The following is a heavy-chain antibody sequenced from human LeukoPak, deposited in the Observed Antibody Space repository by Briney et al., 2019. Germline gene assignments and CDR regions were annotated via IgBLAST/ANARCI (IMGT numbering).Heavy chain of an antibody. CDR2: IYNSGST. Sequence: SETLSLTCTVSGNSVSSGYYWGWIRQAPGKGLEWIGSIYNSGSTYYNPSLKSRVTISVDMSKNQFSLKMSSVTAAGTAVYYCARAYSSSWYWNWFDPWGQGTLVTVSS. J-gene: IGHJ5*02. D-gene: IGHD6-13*01. V-gene: IGHV4-38-2*02. CDR1: GNSVSSGYY. CDR3: ARAYSSSWYWNWFDP.